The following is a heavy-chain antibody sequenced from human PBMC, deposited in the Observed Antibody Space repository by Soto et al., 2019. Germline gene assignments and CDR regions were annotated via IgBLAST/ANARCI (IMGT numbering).Heavy chain of an antibody. D-gene: IGHD6-19*01. Sequence: QVTLKESGPVLVKPTETLTLTCTVSGFSLSNARMGVSWIRQPPGKALEWLAHIFSNDEKSYSTSLKSRLTSSKDTSKSQVVLTMTNMDPVDTATYYCARSNGGWYRYYYYYLDVWGKGTTVTVS. V-gene: IGHV2-26*01. CDR1: GFSLSNARMG. CDR3: ARSNGGWYRYYYYYLDV. J-gene: IGHJ6*03. CDR2: IFSNDEK.